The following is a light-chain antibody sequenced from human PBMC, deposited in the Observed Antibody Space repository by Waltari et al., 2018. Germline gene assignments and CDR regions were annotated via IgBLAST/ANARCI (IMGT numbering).Light chain of an antibody. Sequence: QSALTQPRSVSGSPGQSVTISCTGTSSDVGGYNYVSWYQQHPGKAPKLMSYDVSKRPSGVPDRFSGSKSGNTASLTISGLQAEDEADYYCCSYAGSYTSYVVFGGGTKLTVL. J-gene: IGLJ2*01. CDR3: CSYAGSYTSYVV. CDR2: DVS. CDR1: SSDVGGYNY. V-gene: IGLV2-11*01.